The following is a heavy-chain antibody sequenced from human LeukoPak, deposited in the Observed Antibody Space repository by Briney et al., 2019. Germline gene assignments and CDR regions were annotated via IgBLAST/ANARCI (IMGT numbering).Heavy chain of an antibody. Sequence: SVKVSCKASGGTFSSYAISWVRQAPGQGLECMGRIIPILGIANYAQKFQGRVTITADKSTSTAYMQLSSLRSEDTAVYYCARDHGDYAGGFDYWGQGTLVTVSS. CDR1: GGTFSSYA. J-gene: IGHJ4*02. CDR3: ARDHGDYAGGFDY. V-gene: IGHV1-69*04. D-gene: IGHD4-17*01. CDR2: IIPILGIA.